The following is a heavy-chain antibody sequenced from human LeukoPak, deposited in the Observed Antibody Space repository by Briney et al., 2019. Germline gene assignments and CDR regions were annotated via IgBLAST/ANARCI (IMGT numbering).Heavy chain of an antibody. CDR2: IYPGDSDT. CDR3: ARRDSSGYSFVFDY. Sequence: GESLKISCQGSGYSFTSYWIGWVRQLPGKGLERMGIIYPGDSDTRYSPSFQGQVTISADKSISTAYLQWSSLKASDTAMYYCARRDSSGYSFVFDYWGQGTLVTVSS. D-gene: IGHD3-22*01. V-gene: IGHV5-51*01. J-gene: IGHJ4*02. CDR1: GYSFTSYW.